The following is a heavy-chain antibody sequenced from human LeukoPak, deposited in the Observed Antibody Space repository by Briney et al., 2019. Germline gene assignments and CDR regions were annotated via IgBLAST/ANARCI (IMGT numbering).Heavy chain of an antibody. CDR2: IYTSGST. Sequence: SETLSLTCTVSGGSISSGSYYWSWIRQPAGKGLEWIGRIYTSGSTNYNPSLKSRVTISVDTSKNQFSLKLSSVTAADTAVYYCARGGGYSFVYYMDVWGKGTTVTISS. V-gene: IGHV4-61*02. D-gene: IGHD5-18*01. J-gene: IGHJ6*03. CDR3: ARGGGYSFVYYMDV. CDR1: GGSISSGSYY.